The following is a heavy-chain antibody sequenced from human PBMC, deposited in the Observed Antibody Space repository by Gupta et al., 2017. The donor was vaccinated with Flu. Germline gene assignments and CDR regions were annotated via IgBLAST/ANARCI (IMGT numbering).Heavy chain of an antibody. D-gene: IGHD5/OR15-5a*01. CDR2: ISYDGDEK. CDR1: GFNFKTYG. CDR3: AKDLSVLTPTSMEDYL. J-gene: IGHJ5*02. V-gene: IGHV3-30*18. Sequence: QVHLVESGGGVVQPGRSLRLTCAASGFNFKTYGIHWVRQAPGQGLEWVATISYDGDEKYYTDSVKGRFTISRDSSKNTVDLQMNSLRDEDTATYYCAKDLSVLTPTSMEDYLWGQGTPVAVSS.